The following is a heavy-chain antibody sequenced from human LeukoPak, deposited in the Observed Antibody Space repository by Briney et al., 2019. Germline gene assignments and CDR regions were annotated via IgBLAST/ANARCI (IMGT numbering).Heavy chain of an antibody. CDR3: ARPGSDSSSSGYYFDY. CDR1: GGSISSYY. CDR2: IYYSGST. D-gene: IGHD6-6*01. Sequence: SETLSLTCTVSGGSISSYYWGWIRQPPGKGLAWIGGIYYSGSTYYNPSLKSRVTISVDTSKNQFSLKLSSVTAADAAVYYCARPGSDSSSSGYYFDYWCQGTLATVSS. J-gene: IGHJ4*02. V-gene: IGHV4-39*01.